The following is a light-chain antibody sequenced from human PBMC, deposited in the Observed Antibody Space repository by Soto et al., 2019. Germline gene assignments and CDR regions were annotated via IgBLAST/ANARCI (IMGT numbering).Light chain of an antibody. CDR1: QSIGIY. V-gene: IGKV1-39*01. CDR3: QQSFSTPT. J-gene: IGKJ1*01. CDR2: GAS. Sequence: DIQVTHSPSSLSASVLYRVTITCRASQSIGIYLSWYRQKPGKAPQLLIHGASTLQGGVPSRFSGDGSGTHFTLTINSLQPEDVGTYSCQQSFSTPTFGQGTKVDI.